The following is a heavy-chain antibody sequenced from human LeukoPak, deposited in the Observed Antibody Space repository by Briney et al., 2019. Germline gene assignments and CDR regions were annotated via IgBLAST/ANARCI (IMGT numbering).Heavy chain of an antibody. J-gene: IGHJ4*02. D-gene: IGHD2-2*01. V-gene: IGHV4-4*09. CDR1: GGSISSYY. CDR2: IYTSGST. Sequence: PSETLSLTCTVSGGSISSYYWSWIRQPPGKGLEWIGYIYTSGSTNYNPSLKSRVTISVDTSKNQFSLKLSSVTAADTAVYYCARTQGYCSSTSCYFDYWDQGTLVTVSS. CDR3: ARTQGYCSSTSCYFDY.